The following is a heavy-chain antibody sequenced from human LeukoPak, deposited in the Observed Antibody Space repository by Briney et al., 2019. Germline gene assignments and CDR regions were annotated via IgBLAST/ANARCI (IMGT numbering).Heavy chain of an antibody. CDR2: INSDGSGT. CDR3: AELGITMIGGV. J-gene: IGHJ6*04. V-gene: IGHV3-74*01. CDR1: GFAFSTYW. Sequence: PGGSLRLSCAASGFAFSTYWMHWVRQAPGKGLMWVSRINSDGSGTSYADSVKGRFTMSRDNAKNSLYLQMNSLRAEDTAVYYCAELGITMIGGVWGKGTTVTISS. D-gene: IGHD3-10*02.